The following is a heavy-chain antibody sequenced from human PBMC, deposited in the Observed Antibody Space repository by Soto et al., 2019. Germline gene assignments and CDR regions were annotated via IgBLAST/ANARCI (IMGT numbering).Heavy chain of an antibody. CDR1: GGSFSGYY. CDR2: IYYSGST. CDR3: ARHRDYYGSGSYAWEFDY. V-gene: IGHV4-34*01. D-gene: IGHD3-10*01. J-gene: IGHJ4*02. Sequence: QVQLQQWGAGLLKPSETLSLTCAVYGGSFSGYYWSWIRQPPGKGLEWIGSIYYSGSTYYNPSLKSRVTISVDTSKNQFSLKLSSVTAADTAVYYCARHRDYYGSGSYAWEFDYWGQGTLVTVSS.